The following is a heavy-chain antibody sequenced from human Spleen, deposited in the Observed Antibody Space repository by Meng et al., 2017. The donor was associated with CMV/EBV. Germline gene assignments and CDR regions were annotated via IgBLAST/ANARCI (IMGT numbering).Heavy chain of an antibody. CDR3: ASDFSSGLFDF. CDR1: DYPFRNNA. D-gene: IGHD6-19*01. V-gene: IGHV1-18*01. J-gene: IGHJ4*02. CDR2: ISTYNYNT. Sequence: ASVKVSCKTSDYPFRNNALTWARQAPGQGLECMGCISTYNYNTNYAQTFQGRITMNADPSTNTAHMELRSLSAGDTAIYYCASDFSSGLFDFWGQGTLVTVSS.